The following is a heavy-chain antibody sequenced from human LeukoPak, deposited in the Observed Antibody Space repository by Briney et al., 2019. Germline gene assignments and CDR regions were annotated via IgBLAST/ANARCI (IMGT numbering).Heavy chain of an antibody. CDR1: GFIFGAYA. CDR3: AKGAEMATNRYYFDY. V-gene: IGHV3-23*01. Sequence: PGGSLRLSCAASGFIFGAYALHWVRQAPGKGLEWVSAISGSGGSTYYADSVKGRFTISRDNSKNTLYLQMNSLRAEDTAVYYCAKGAEMATNRYYFDYWGQGTLVTVSS. J-gene: IGHJ4*02. CDR2: ISGSGGST. D-gene: IGHD5-24*01.